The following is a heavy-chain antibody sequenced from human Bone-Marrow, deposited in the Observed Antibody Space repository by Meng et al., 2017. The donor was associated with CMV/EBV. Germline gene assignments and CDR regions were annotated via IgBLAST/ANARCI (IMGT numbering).Heavy chain of an antibody. D-gene: IGHD1/OR15-1a*01. CDR1: GFTFSNSG. Sequence: GESLKISCAASGFTFSNSGIHWVRQAPGKGLEWVAFIRYDGINKYYADSVKGRFTISRDNSKNTLYLQMNSLRAEDTAVYYCAKEAPYNWNTFDIWAQGTMVTVSS. CDR2: IRYDGINK. CDR3: AKEAPYNWNTFDI. J-gene: IGHJ3*02. V-gene: IGHV3-30*02.